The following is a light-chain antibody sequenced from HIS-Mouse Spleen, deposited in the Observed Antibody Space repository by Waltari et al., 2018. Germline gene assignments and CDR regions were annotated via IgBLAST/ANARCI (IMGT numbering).Light chain of an antibody. CDR1: TSVSSSY. CDR3: QQYGSSPPLT. J-gene: IGKJ4*01. V-gene: IGKV3-20*01. CDR2: GAS. Sequence: EIVLTQSPGTLSLSPGERATLSCRASTSVSSSYLAWYQQKPGQAPRLLIYGASSRATGIPDRFSGSGSGTDFTLTISRLEPEDFAVYYCQQYGSSPPLTFGGGTKVEIK.